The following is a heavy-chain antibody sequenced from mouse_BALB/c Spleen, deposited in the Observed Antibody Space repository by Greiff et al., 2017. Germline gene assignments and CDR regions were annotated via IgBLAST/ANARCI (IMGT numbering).Heavy chain of an antibody. CDR3: ARRHYYGSSYFDY. CDR1: GYTFSSYW. Sequence: VKLQQSGAELMKPGASVKISCKATGYTFSSYWIEWVKQRPGHGLEWIGEILPGSGSTNYNEKFKGKATFTADTSSNTAYMQLSSLTSEDSAVYYCARRHYYGSSYFDYWGQGTTLTVSS. V-gene: IGHV1-9*01. CDR2: ILPGSGST. J-gene: IGHJ2*01. D-gene: IGHD1-1*01.